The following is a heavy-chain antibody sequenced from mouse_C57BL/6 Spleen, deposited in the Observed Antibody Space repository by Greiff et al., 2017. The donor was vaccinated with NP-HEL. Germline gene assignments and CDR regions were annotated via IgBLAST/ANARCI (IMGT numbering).Heavy chain of an antibody. Sequence: QVHVKQPGAELVKPGASVKLSCKASGYTFTSYWMHWVKQRPGQGLEWIGMIHPNSGSTNYNEKFKSKATLTVDKSSSTAYMQLSSLTSEDSAVYYCARSDYGKNYWGQGTTLTVSS. CDR3: ARSDYGKNY. D-gene: IGHD1-1*01. CDR2: IHPNSGST. V-gene: IGHV1-64*01. CDR1: GYTFTSYW. J-gene: IGHJ2*01.